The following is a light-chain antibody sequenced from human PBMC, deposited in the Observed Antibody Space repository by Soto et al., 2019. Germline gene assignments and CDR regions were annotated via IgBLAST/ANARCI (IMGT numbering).Light chain of an antibody. CDR2: RND. J-gene: IGLJ1*01. CDR1: SSNIKSNY. V-gene: IGLV1-47*01. Sequence: QSVLTQPPSASGTPGQRVTISCSGSSSNIKSNYVYWYQQLPGTAPKLLIYRNDQRPSGVPDRFSGSKSGTSASLAISGLRSEDEADYYCATWDDSLSGYFFGTGTKVTV. CDR3: ATWDDSLSGYF.